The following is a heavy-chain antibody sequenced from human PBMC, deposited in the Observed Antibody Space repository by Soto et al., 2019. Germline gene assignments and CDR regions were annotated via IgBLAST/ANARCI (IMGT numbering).Heavy chain of an antibody. Sequence: SETLSLTCAVYGGSFSGYYWSWIRQPPGKGLEWIGEINHSGSTNYNPSLKSRVTISVDTPKNQFSLKLSSVTAADTAVYYCARVRRGYCSSTSCNDYAIDYWGHGTLVTVSS. D-gene: IGHD2-2*01. V-gene: IGHV4-34*01. CDR3: ARVRRGYCSSTSCNDYAIDY. J-gene: IGHJ4*01. CDR1: GGSFSGYY. CDR2: INHSGST.